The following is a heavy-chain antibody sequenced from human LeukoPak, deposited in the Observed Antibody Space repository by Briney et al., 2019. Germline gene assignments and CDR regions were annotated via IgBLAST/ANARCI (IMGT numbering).Heavy chain of an antibody. D-gene: IGHD1-1*01. V-gene: IGHV3-30*02. CDR2: IRYDGSNK. Sequence: GGSLRLSCAASGFTFRSYGMHWVRQAPGKGLEWVAFIRYDGSNKYYADSVKGRFTISRDNSKNTLYLQMNSLRAEDTAVYYCAKLGLNNWNDPPPDYYYYYMDVWGKGTTVTVSS. CDR3: AKLGLNNWNDPPPDYYYYYMDV. J-gene: IGHJ6*03. CDR1: GFTFRSYG.